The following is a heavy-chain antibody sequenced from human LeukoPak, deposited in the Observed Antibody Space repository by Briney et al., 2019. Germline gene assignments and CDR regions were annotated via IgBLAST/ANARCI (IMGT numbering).Heavy chain of an antibody. V-gene: IGHV1-2*02. CDR2: TNPNSGGT. D-gene: IGHD5-12*01. Sequence: ASVKVSCKAPGYTCTGYSIHWVRQAPGQGLEWMGWTNPNSGGTNYAQKFQGRVTMTRDTSISTAYMELSRLRSDDTAVYYCARGDGATSNPYFDYWGQGTLVTVSS. CDR1: GYTCTGYS. CDR3: ARGDGATSNPYFDY. J-gene: IGHJ4*02.